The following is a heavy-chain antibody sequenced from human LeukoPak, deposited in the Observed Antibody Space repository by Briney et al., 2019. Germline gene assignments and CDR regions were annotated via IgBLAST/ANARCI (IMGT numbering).Heavy chain of an antibody. CDR2: MNPNSGNT. Sequence: GASVKVSCKASGGTFNSYTISWVRQAPGQGLEWMGWMNPNSGNTGYAQKFQGRVTITRNTSISTAYMELSSLRSEDTAVYYCARFDGSSPDYWGQGTLVTVSS. V-gene: IGHV1-8*03. CDR1: GGTFNSYT. D-gene: IGHD3-10*01. CDR3: ARFDGSSPDY. J-gene: IGHJ4*02.